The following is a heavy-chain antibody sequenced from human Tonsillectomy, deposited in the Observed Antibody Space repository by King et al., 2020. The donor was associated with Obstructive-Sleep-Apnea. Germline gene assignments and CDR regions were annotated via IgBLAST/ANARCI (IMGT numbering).Heavy chain of an antibody. V-gene: IGHV4-39*01. Sequence: LQLQESGPGLVKPSETLSLTCTVSGGSISSSSYYWGWIRQPPGKGLEWIGSIYYSGSTYYNPSLNSRVTISVDTSKNQFSLKLSSVTAADTAVYYCARREGATTQRDYWGQGTLVTVSS. CDR3: ARREGATTQRDY. D-gene: IGHD1-26*01. J-gene: IGHJ4*02. CDR2: IYYSGST. CDR1: GGSISSSSYY.